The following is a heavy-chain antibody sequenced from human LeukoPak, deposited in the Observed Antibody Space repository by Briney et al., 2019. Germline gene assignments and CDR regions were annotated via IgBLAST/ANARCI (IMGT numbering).Heavy chain of an antibody. CDR3: ARRDTNDAFDI. CDR2: IYYSGST. J-gene: IGHJ3*02. V-gene: IGHV4-59*01. CDR1: GGSINSYY. Sequence: SETLSLTCTVSGGSINSYYWSWIRQPPGKGLEWIGYIYYSGSTNYNPSLKSRVTISVDTSKNQFSLKLSSVTAADTAVYYCARRDTNDAFDIWGQGTMVTVSS.